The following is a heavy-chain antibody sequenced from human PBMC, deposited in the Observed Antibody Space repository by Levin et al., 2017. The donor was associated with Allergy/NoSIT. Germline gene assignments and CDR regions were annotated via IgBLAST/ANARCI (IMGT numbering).Heavy chain of an antibody. V-gene: IGHV5-51*01. Sequence: ASVKVSCKGSGYSFTSQWIGWVRQMPGKGPEWMGIIYPGDSNTRYSPSFQGQVTISADKSISTAYLQWSSLKASDTAMYYCVRGYCSSTSCPEWFDPWGQGTLVTVSS. CDR3: VRGYCSSTSCPEWFDP. D-gene: IGHD2-2*01. CDR1: GYSFTSQW. CDR2: IYPGDSNT. J-gene: IGHJ5*02.